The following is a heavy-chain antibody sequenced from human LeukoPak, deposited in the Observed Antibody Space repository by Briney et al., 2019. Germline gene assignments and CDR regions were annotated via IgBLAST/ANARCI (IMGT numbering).Heavy chain of an antibody. CDR1: GFVVSSNY. CDR2: IYSGGTT. CDR3: TRGGSSTFDY. Sequence: PGGSLRLSCAASGFVVSSNYMSWVRQAPGKGLEWVSTIYSGGTTYYAESVKGRFTISRDNSKNTLYLQMNSLRVEDTAAYYCTRGGSSTFDYWGQGTLVTVSS. J-gene: IGHJ4*02. D-gene: IGHD2-2*01. V-gene: IGHV3-53*01.